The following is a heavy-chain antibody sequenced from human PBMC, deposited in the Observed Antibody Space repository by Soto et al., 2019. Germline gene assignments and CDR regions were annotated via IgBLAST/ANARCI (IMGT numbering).Heavy chain of an antibody. Sequence: GGSLRLSCAASGFIFGNYWMSWVRQAPGKGLEWVANIEGGGKSKIYVDSVNGRFIISRDNAKNSLYLQMNSLRAEDTAVYYCARDPGWGALDYWGQGALVTVSS. J-gene: IGHJ4*02. CDR2: IEGGGKSK. D-gene: IGHD7-27*01. V-gene: IGHV3-7*01. CDR1: GFIFGNYW. CDR3: ARDPGWGALDY.